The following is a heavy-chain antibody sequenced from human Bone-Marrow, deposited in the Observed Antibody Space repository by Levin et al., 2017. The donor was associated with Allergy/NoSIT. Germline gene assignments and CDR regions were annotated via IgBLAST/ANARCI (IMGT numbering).Heavy chain of an antibody. V-gene: IGHV3-7*01. CDR1: GVTFSNYW. Sequence: GESLKISCVDSGVTFSNYWMAWVRQTPGKGLEWVANIKQDGSERYYVDSVKGRFTISRDNAKSSLYLQMNSLRAEDTAVYYCVRDADRGGDFDFWGQGSLVAVSS. J-gene: IGHJ4*02. CDR2: IKQDGSER. D-gene: IGHD3-22*01. CDR3: VRDADRGGDFDF.